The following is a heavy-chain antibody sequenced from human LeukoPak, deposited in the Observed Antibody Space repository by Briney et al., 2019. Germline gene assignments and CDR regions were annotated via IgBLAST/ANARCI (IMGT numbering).Heavy chain of an antibody. CDR3: ASSLRYCSSTSCYLGWFDS. V-gene: IGHV4-39*01. CDR2: IYYSGTT. J-gene: IGHJ5*01. CDR1: AGSISSRNYY. Sequence: SETLSLTCSVSAGSISSRNYYWGWIRQPPGKGLEWIGSIYYSGTTYYNPSLRSRVSMSVDTSKNQFCLKLSSATAADTAVYYCASSLRYCSSTSCYLGWFDSWGQGALVTVSS. D-gene: IGHD2-2*01.